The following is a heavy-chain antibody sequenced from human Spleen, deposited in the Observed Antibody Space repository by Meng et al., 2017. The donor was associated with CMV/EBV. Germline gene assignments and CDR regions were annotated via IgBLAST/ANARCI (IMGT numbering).Heavy chain of an antibody. CDR2: IYSGGSST. V-gene: IGHV3-23*03. CDR1: GFTFSSYA. J-gene: IGHJ6*02. D-gene: IGHD2-2*01. Sequence: GESLKISCAASGFTFSSYAMSWVRQAPGKGLEWVSVIYSGGSSTNYADSVKGRFTISRDNAKNTLYLQMNGLRAEDTAVYYCARERVDCSSTSCYVYGMDVWGQGTTVTVSS. CDR3: ARERVDCSSTSCYVYGMDV.